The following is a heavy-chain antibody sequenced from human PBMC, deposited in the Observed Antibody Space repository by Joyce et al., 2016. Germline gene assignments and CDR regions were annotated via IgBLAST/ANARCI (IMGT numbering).Heavy chain of an antibody. D-gene: IGHD6-13*01. Sequence: QVTLRASGPALVKPTETLTLTCTFSGFSLTTSGVCVNWIRQPPGKALEWLALIDWDDDKYYNTSLKTRLTISKDTSKNQVVLTMTDMDPVDTATYYCARMDSAATGPYVGMDVWGQGTTVTVSS. V-gene: IGHV2-70*01. CDR2: IDWDDDK. J-gene: IGHJ6*02. CDR1: GFSLTTSGVC. CDR3: ARMDSAATGPYVGMDV.